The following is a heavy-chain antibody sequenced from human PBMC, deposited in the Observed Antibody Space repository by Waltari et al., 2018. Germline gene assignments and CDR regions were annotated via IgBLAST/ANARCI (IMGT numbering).Heavy chain of an antibody. CDR3: ARTFRNFDY. CDR2: INHSGST. CDR1: GGPFSGYY. V-gene: IGHV4-34*01. J-gene: IGHJ4*02. D-gene: IGHD3-16*01. Sequence: QVQLQPCGAGQLKPSETPCLTCAVYGGPFSGYYWSWIRQPPGKGLEWIGEINHSGSTNYNPSLKSRVTISVDTSKNQFSLKLSSVTAADTAVYYCARTFRNFDYWGQGTLVTVSS.